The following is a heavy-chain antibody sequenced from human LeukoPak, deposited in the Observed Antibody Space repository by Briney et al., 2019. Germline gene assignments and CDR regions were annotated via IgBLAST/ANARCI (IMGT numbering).Heavy chain of an antibody. CDR3: ARDLDGYDFWSGPPDY. Sequence: GGSLRLSCAASGFTFSSYSMNWVRQAPGKGLEWVSSISSSSSYIYYADSVKGRFTISRDNAKNSLYLQMNSLRAEDTAVYYCARDLDGYDFWSGPPDYWGQGTLVIVSS. CDR1: GFTFSSYS. CDR2: ISSSSSYI. V-gene: IGHV3-21*01. J-gene: IGHJ4*02. D-gene: IGHD3-3*01.